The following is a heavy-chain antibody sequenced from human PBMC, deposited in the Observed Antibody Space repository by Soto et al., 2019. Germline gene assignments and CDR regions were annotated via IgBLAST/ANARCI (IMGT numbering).Heavy chain of an antibody. V-gene: IGHV1-18*01. D-gene: IGHD1-20*01. J-gene: IGHJ4*02. CDR1: GYTFTSYG. CDR3: ARFASITGIDTYYFDY. Sequence: ASVKVSCKASGYTFTSYGISWVRQAPGQGLEWMGWISAYNGNTNYAQKLQGRVTMTTDTSTSTAYMELRSLRSDDTAVYYCARFASITGIDTYYFDYWGQGTLVTVSS. CDR2: ISAYNGNT.